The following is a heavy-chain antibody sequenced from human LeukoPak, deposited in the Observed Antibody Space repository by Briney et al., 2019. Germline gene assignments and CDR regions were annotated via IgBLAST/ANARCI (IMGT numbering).Heavy chain of an antibody. CDR1: GFTFSSYA. CDR2: ISGSGGIT. D-gene: IGHD3-10*01. CDR3: AKAPYNSGTYYIYYFDS. J-gene: IGHJ4*02. V-gene: IGHV3-23*01. Sequence: GGSLRLSCAASGFTFSSYAVSWVRQAPGKGLEWVSAISGSGGITCYADSVKGRFTISRDNSKNTLYLQMNSLRAEDTAVYYCAKAPYNSGTYYIYYFDSWGQGTLVTVSS.